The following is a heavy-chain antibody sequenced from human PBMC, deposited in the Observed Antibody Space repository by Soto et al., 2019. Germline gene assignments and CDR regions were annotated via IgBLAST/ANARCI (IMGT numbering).Heavy chain of an antibody. CDR1: GYSFTSYW. CDR3: ASPRLCPLSYHYYRMDV. CDR2: IDPSDSYT. Sequence: MSFKGSGYSFTSYWISCVRQMPGKVLEWMGRIDPSDSYTNYSPSFQGHVTISADKSISTAYLQWSSLKASDTPMDYCASPRLCPLSYHYYRMDVWGQG. V-gene: IGHV5-10-1*01. J-gene: IGHJ6*02.